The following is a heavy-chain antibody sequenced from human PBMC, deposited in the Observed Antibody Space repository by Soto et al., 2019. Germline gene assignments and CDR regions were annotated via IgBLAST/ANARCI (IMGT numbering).Heavy chain of an antibody. CDR1: GGTFSSYA. CDR2: IIPIFGTA. Sequence: SVKVSCKASGGTFSSYAISWVRQAPGQGLEWMGGIIPIFGTANYAQKFQGRVTITADESTSTAYMELSSLRSEDTAVYYCARDSSITMGRGAYNWFDLWGQGTPVTVAS. V-gene: IGHV1-69*13. J-gene: IGHJ5*02. D-gene: IGHD3-10*01. CDR3: ARDSSITMGRGAYNWFDL.